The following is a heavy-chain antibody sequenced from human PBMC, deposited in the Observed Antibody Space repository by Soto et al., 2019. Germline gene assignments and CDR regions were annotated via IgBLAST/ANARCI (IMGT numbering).Heavy chain of an antibody. CDR2: ISGSGGST. J-gene: IGHJ4*02. CDR3: AKDEGCSTSCYLFDY. Sequence: EVQLLESGGGLVQPGGSLRLSCAASGFTFSSYAMSWVRQALGKGLEWVSAISGSGGSTYYADSVKGRFTISRDNSKNTLYLQMNSLRAEDTAVYYCAKDEGCSTSCYLFDYWGQGTLVTVSS. CDR1: GFTFSSYA. D-gene: IGHD2-2*01. V-gene: IGHV3-23*01.